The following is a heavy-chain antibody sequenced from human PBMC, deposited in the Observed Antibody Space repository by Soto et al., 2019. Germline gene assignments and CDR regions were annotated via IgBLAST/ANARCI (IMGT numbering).Heavy chain of an antibody. CDR3: AKVSSSWYSGFFDL. V-gene: IGHV3-23*01. CDR2: LSDSGGST. D-gene: IGHD6-13*01. CDR1: GFTFSSHA. J-gene: IGHJ4*02. Sequence: EVQLLESGGGLVQPGGSLRLSCTASGFTFSSHAMTWVRQAPGKGLEWVSGLSDSGGSTYYADSVKGRFTISRDNSMNTLYLQMNTLRAEDTAAYYCAKVSSSWYSGFFDLWGQGTLVTVSS.